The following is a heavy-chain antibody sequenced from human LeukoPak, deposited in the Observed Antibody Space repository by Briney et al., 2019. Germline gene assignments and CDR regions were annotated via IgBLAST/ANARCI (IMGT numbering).Heavy chain of an antibody. CDR2: IYHSGST. CDR3: ARGGYGSKYYYYYMDV. Sequence: SETLSLTCTVSGGSISSSSYYWGWIRQPPGKGLEWIGSIYHSGSTYYNPSLKSRVTISVDTSKNQFSLKLSSVTAADTAVYYCARGGYGSKYYYYYMDVWGKGTTVTVSS. V-gene: IGHV4-39*07. D-gene: IGHD3-10*01. J-gene: IGHJ6*03. CDR1: GGSISSSSYY.